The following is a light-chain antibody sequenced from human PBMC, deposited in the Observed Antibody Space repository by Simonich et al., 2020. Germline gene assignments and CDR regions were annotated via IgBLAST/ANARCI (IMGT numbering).Light chain of an antibody. V-gene: IGLV2-8*01. CDR3: SSYAGSNNFVV. Sequence: QSALTQPPSASGSPGQSVTISCTGTSSDVGGYNYVSWYQQHPSTAPKLMIYEVSKRPAGVPDRFSGAKSGNTASLTVAGLQAEDEADYYCSSYAGSNNFVVFGGGTKLTVL. CDR1: SSDVGGYNY. J-gene: IGLJ2*01. CDR2: EVS.